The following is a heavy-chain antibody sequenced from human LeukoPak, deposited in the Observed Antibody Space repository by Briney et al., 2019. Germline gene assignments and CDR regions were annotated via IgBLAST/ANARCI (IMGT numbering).Heavy chain of an antibody. CDR3: ATSNRIAVAGYFDY. V-gene: IGHV3-48*01. Sequence: GGSLRLSCAASEFTFSSYSMNWVRQAPGKGLEWVSYITNSGNSKSYADSVKGRFTISRDNTKNSLYLQMNSLRAEDTAVYYCATSNRIAVAGYFDYWGQGTLVTVSS. CDR1: EFTFSSYS. D-gene: IGHD6-19*01. J-gene: IGHJ4*02. CDR2: ITNSGNSK.